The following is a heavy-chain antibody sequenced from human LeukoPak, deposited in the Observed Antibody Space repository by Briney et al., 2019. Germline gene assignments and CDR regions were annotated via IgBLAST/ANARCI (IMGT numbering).Heavy chain of an antibody. Sequence: PGGSLRLSCAASGFTFSSYGMHWVRQAPGKGLEWVAVISYDGSNKYYADSVKGRFTISRDNSKNTLYLQMNSLRAEDTAVYYCAKDLPYYDSSGTSYDYWGQGTLVTVSS. V-gene: IGHV3-30*18. D-gene: IGHD3-22*01. J-gene: IGHJ4*02. CDR2: ISYDGSNK. CDR3: AKDLPYYDSSGTSYDY. CDR1: GFTFSSYG.